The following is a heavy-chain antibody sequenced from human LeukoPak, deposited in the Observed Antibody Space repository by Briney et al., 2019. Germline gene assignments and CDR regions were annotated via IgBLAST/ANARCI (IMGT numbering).Heavy chain of an antibody. J-gene: IGHJ5*02. Sequence: NPSETLSLTCTVSGGSISSSSYYWGWIRQPPGKGLEWIGSIYYTGSTYYNPSLKSRVTISIDTSKNQFSLTLTSVTAADTAVYYCATPHDHSCFAPGGRGTLVTVSS. CDR3: ATPHDHSCFAP. D-gene: IGHD3-3*01. V-gene: IGHV4-39*01. CDR1: GGSISSSSYY. CDR2: IYYTGST.